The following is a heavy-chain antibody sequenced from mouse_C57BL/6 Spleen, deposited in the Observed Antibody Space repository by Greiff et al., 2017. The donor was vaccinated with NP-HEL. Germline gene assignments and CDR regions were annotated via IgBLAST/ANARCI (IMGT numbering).Heavy chain of an antibody. CDR2: IYPGNSDT. CDR3: SCGYDVWFSY. Sequence: EVQLQQSGTVLARPGASVKMSCKTSGYTFTSYWMHWVKQRPGQGLEWIGAIYPGNSDTSYNQKFKGTANLTAVTSASTAYMELSSLPNEDSAVYYCSCGYDVWFSYWGQGTLVTVSA. J-gene: IGHJ3*01. D-gene: IGHD2-2*01. V-gene: IGHV1-5*01. CDR1: GYTFTSYW.